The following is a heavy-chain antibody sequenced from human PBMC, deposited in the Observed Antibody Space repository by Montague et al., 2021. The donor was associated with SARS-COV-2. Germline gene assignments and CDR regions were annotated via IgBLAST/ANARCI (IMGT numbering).Heavy chain of an antibody. Sequence: SETLSLTCSVSGGSSKNYYWSWIRQPPGKELEWMGYIDYSGGTNYNPSLRFRLTLSVDTSSNQFSLKLNSLTSADTAVYYCARIHSSDWAYFFDYWGQGTLVSVSS. CDR2: IDYSGGT. CDR3: ARIHSSDWAYFFDY. CDR1: GGSSKNYY. V-gene: IGHV4-59*01. J-gene: IGHJ4*02. D-gene: IGHD6-19*01.